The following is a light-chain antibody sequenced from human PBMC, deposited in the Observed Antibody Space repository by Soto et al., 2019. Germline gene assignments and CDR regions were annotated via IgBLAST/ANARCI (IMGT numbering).Light chain of an antibody. Sequence: IGMTQSPATLSVSPGERATLSCRASQTIYSNVSGYQQRPGQPPRLLLCRASSRATGIPARFSGGGSGTEFTLTINILQSEDFAVYYCQQYQNLWTFGQGTKVDI. V-gene: IGKV3-15*01. CDR1: QTIYSN. CDR3: QQYQNLWT. J-gene: IGKJ1*01. CDR2: RAS.